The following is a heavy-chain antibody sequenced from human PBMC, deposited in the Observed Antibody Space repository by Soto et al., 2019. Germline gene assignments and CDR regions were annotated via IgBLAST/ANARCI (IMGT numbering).Heavy chain of an antibody. V-gene: IGHV3-30*04. CDR3: AKDRAGLACRRRSYAYYGMDA. CDR2: ISYDGHHE. Sequence: QVQLEESGGGVVQPGTSLRLSCAASGFTFNAYSMHWVRQAPGKGLEWVAVISYDGHHEYYVDSVKGRFTISRDNPKNAVFLQMNSLTVEDTAVYFCAKDRAGLACRRRSYAYYGMDAWGQGTTVIVS. J-gene: IGHJ6*02. D-gene: IGHD2-21*01. CDR1: GFTFNAYS.